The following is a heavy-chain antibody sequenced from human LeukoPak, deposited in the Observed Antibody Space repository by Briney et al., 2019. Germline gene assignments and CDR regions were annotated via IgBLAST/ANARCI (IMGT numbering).Heavy chain of an antibody. D-gene: IGHD1-26*01. J-gene: IGHJ4*02. V-gene: IGHV3-9*01. Sequence: GGSLRLSCAASGFTFDDYAMHWVRQAPGKGLEWVSGISWNSGSIGYADSVKGRSTISRDNAKNSLYLQMNSLRAEDTALYYCAKDLEWELRGWGFDYWGQGTLVTVSS. CDR1: GFTFDDYA. CDR3: AKDLEWELRGWGFDY. CDR2: ISWNSGSI.